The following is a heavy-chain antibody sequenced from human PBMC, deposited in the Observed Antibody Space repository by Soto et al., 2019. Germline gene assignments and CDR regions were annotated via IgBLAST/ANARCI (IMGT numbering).Heavy chain of an antibody. CDR3: AREGSYSVYNFAHGIQLWSFGF. CDR2: IFSSGST. J-gene: IGHJ4*02. V-gene: IGHV4-4*07. CDR1: GGSINTFY. D-gene: IGHD5-18*01. Sequence: PSETLSLTCTVSGGSINTFYWSWVRQPAGKGLEWIGRIFSSGSTSFNPSLESRVAMSVDTSKNHFSLNLSSVTAADMAVYYCAREGSYSVYNFAHGIQLWSFGFWGRGALVGVSS.